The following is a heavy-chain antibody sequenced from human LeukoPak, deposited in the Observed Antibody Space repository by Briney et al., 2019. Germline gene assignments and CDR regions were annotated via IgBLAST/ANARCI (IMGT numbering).Heavy chain of an antibody. CDR2: ISSSSSYI. CDR3: ARDIGRYFDWLLGPFDY. CDR1: GFTFSSYS. D-gene: IGHD3-9*01. Sequence: GGSLRLSCAASGFTFSSYSMNWVRQAPGKGLEWVSSISSSSSYIYYADSVKGRFTISRDNAKNSLYLQMNSLRAEDTAVYYCARDIGRYFDWLLGPFDYWGQGTLVTVSP. J-gene: IGHJ4*02. V-gene: IGHV3-21*01.